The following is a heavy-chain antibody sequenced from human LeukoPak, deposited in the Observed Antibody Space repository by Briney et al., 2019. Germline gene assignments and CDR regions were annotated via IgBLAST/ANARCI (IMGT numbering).Heavy chain of an antibody. CDR3: ARLRGNNYKGAFDI. D-gene: IGHD5-18*01. CDR1: GDSISSYY. CDR2: IYYSGNT. J-gene: IGHJ3*02. V-gene: IGHV4-59*08. Sequence: SETLSLTCSVSGDSISSYYWSWIRQPPGKGLEWIGYIYYSGNTNYNPSLKSRVIISVDTSKNQFSLKLSSVTAADTAVYFCARLRGNNYKGAFDIWGQGTMVTVSS.